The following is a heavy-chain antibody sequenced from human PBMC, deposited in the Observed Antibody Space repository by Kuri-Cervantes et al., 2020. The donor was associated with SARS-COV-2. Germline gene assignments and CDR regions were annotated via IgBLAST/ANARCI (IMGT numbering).Heavy chain of an antibody. CDR3: AREVYGSGSYYVDY. CDR2: INHSGST. Sequence: SETLSLTCAVYGGSFSGYYWSWIRQPPGKGLEWIGEINHSGSTNYNPSLKSRVTISVDTSKNQFSLKLSSVTAADTAVYYCAREVYGSGSYYVDYWGQGTPVTVSS. CDR1: GGSFSGYY. V-gene: IGHV4-34*01. D-gene: IGHD3-10*01. J-gene: IGHJ4*02.